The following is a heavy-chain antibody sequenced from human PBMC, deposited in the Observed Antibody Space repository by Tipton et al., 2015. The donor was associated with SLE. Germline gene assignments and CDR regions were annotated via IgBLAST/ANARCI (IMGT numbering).Heavy chain of an antibody. V-gene: IGHV4-59*11. J-gene: IGHJ4*02. CDR1: GASIRSQY. CDR3: ARVLSGRRLFDY. D-gene: IGHD1-26*01. CDR2: IYHSGYSST. Sequence: TLSLTCSVSGASIRSQYWGWIRQPPGKGLEWIGYIYHSGYSSTNYNPSLKSRVSMSVDKTENQFSLKLYFMAAADTGVYFCARVLSGRRLFDYWGQGTVVSVSS.